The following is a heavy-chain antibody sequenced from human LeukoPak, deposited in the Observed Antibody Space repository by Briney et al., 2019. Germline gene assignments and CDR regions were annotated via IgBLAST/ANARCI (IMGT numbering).Heavy chain of an antibody. CDR3: AKDIVVAGYYGMDV. D-gene: IGHD2-21*01. Sequence: PGGSLRLSCAASGFTFSDYYMSWIRQAPGKGLEWVSSIRTNGGSTYYADSVKGRFTISRDNSRNRLYLQMDSLRAEDTAVYYCAKDIVVAGYYGMDVWGQGTTVTVSS. V-gene: IGHV3-23*01. CDR1: GFTFSDYY. J-gene: IGHJ6*02. CDR2: IRTNGGST.